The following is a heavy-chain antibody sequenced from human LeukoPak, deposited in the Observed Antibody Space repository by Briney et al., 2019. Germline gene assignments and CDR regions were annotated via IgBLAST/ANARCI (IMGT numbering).Heavy chain of an antibody. CDR3: ARLRLGELSSFDY. D-gene: IGHD3-16*02. Sequence: GGSLRLSCAASGSTVSSNYMSWVRQAPGKGLEWVSVIYSGGSTYYADSVKGRFTISRDNSKNTLYLQMNSLRAEDTAVYYCARLRLGELSSFDYWGQGTLVTVSS. J-gene: IGHJ4*02. CDR2: IYSGGST. V-gene: IGHV3-53*01. CDR1: GSTVSSNY.